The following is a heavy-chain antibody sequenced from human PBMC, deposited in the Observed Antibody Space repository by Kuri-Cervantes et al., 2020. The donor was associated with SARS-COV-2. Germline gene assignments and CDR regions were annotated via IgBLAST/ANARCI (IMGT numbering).Heavy chain of an antibody. D-gene: IGHD2-2*01. CDR2: ISGSSSLR. CDR3: ARESVYQLLMVDAFDI. J-gene: IGHJ3*02. CDR1: GFSFSVSS. V-gene: IGHV3-21*01. Sequence: GESLKISCTGSGFSFSVSSLNWVRQAPGKGLEWISSISGSSSLRYYADSVRGRFTISRDNAKNSLYLQMNSLRAEDTAVYYCARESVYQLLMVDAFDIWGQGTMVTVSS.